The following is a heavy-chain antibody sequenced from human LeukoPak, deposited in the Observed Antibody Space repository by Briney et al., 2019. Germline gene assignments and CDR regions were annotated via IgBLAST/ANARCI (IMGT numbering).Heavy chain of an antibody. J-gene: IGHJ4*02. CDR2: IRSDGSIK. D-gene: IGHD2-21*02. CDR3: AKDVSTNCVGDCPPDY. V-gene: IGHV3-30*02. CDR1: GFTFSSYG. Sequence: QAGGSLRLSCAASGFTFSSYGMHWARQAPGKGLEWVTFIRSDGSIKYYADSVKGRFTISRDNSKKTLYLQMNSLRAEDTAVYYCAKDVSTNCVGDCPPDYWGQGTLVTVSS.